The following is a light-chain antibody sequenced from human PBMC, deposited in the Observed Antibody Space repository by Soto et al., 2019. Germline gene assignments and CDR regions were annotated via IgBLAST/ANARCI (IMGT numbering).Light chain of an antibody. CDR3: QQYNNWPPKWA. CDR1: QSVSSN. CDR2: GAS. V-gene: IGKV3-15*01. J-gene: IGKJ1*01. Sequence: EIVMTQSPATLSVSPGERATLSCRASQSVSSNLAWYQQTPGQAPRLLIYGASPRATGIPASFSGSGSGTEFTFSISSLQSEDFAVYYCQQYNNWPPKWAFGQVTKVEIK.